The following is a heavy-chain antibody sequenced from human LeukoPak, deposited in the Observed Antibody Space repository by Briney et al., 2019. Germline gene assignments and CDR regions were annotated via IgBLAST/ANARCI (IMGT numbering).Heavy chain of an antibody. D-gene: IGHD6-13*01. CDR2: ISGSGDST. Sequence: GGSLRLSCAASGFTFSSYAMSWVRQAPGKGLEWVSAISGSGDSTYYADSVKGRFTISRDNSKNTLYLQMNSLRAEDTAVYYCAKCGSSWYYFDYWGQGTLVTVSS. J-gene: IGHJ4*02. V-gene: IGHV3-23*01. CDR3: AKCGSSWYYFDY. CDR1: GFTFSSYA.